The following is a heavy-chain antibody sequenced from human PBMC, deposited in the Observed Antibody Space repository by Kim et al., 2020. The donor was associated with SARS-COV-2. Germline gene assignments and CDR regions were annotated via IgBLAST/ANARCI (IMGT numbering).Heavy chain of an antibody. Sequence: SETLSLTCTVSGGSISSNYWSWIRQPPGKGLEWIGYIYYSGSTNYNPSLKSRVTISVDTSKNQFSLKLSSVTAADTAVYYCARHVLFGTFDYWVQGTLVT. D-gene: IGHD3-16*01. V-gene: IGHV4-59*08. CDR1: GGSISSNY. CDR3: ARHVLFGTFDY. J-gene: IGHJ4*02. CDR2: IYYSGST.